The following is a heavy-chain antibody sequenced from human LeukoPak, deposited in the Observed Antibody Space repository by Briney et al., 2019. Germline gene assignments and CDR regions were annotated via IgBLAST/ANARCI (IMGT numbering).Heavy chain of an antibody. CDR1: GFTFSSYW. CDR2: IKQDGSEK. D-gene: IGHD2-2*02. J-gene: IGHJ6*02. Sequence: LAGGSLRLSCAASGFTFSSYWMNWVRQAPGKGLEWVANIKQDGSEKYYVDSVKGRFTISRDNAKNSLYPQMNSLRAEDTAVYYCARDHCSSTSCYKEGYYGMDVWGQGTTVTVSS. V-gene: IGHV3-7*01. CDR3: ARDHCSSTSCYKEGYYGMDV.